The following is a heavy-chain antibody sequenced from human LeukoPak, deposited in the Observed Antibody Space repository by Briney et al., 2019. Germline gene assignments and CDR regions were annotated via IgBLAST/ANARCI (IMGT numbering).Heavy chain of an antibody. Sequence: GGSLRLSCAASGFTFTTYGFHWVRQAPGKALEWVAMMWVEEHKKYYADSVKGRFTISRDNSKNTLSLQMNGLRADDTAVYYCAKSHSVEYRGYLDSWGQGILVTVSS. V-gene: IGHV3-33*03. CDR3: AKSHSVEYRGYLDS. CDR1: GFTFTTYG. D-gene: IGHD2/OR15-2a*01. CDR2: MWVEEHKK. J-gene: IGHJ4*02.